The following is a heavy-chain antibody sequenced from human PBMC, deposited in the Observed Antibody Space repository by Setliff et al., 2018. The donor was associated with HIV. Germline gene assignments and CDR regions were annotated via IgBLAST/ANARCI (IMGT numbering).Heavy chain of an antibody. CDR2: ISGYNGNT. Sequence: ASVKVSCKASGYTFINFGITWVRQAPGQGLEWVGYISGYNGNTKYAQNVQGRVTMTTDTSTSTAYMELSSLRSEDTAVYYCARDTGQQLVGFDIWGQGTMVTVSS. V-gene: IGHV1-18*04. J-gene: IGHJ3*02. CDR3: ARDTGQQLVGFDI. CDR1: GYTFINFG. D-gene: IGHD6-13*01.